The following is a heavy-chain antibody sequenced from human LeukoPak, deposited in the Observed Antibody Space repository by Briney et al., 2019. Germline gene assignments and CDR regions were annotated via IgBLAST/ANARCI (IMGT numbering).Heavy chain of an antibody. Sequence: GGSLRLSCAASGFTFSSYSMNWVRQAPAKGLEWVSSISSSSSYIYYADSVKRRFTISRDNAKNSLYLQMNRLRAEDTAVYYCGRSPSYYYDSSGYYSGVDVWGQGTTVTVSS. D-gene: IGHD3-22*01. J-gene: IGHJ6*02. CDR1: GFTFSSYS. CDR3: GRSPSYYYDSSGYYSGVDV. CDR2: ISSSSSYI. V-gene: IGHV3-21*01.